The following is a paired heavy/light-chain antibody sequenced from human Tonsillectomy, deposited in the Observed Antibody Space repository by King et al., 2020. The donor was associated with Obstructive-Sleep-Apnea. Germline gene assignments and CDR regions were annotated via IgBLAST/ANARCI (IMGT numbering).Light chain of an antibody. CDR3: GADHGSGSNFVWV. CDR1: SGYSNYK. Sequence: QPELTQPPSASASLGASVTLTCTLSSGYSNYKVDWYQQRPGKGPRFVMRVGTGGIVGSKGDGIPDRFSVLGSGLNRYLTIKNIQEEDESDYYCGADHGSGSNFVWVFGGGTKLTVL. CDR2: VGTGGIVG. V-gene: IGLV9-49*01. J-gene: IGLJ3*02.
Heavy chain of an antibody. J-gene: IGHJ6*02. CDR2: ISWNSGSI. CDR3: GRDNHGMDV. Sequence: EVQLVESGGGLVQPGRSLRLSCVASGFTFDDYAMHWVRQAPGKGLEWVSGISWNSGSIDYADSVKGRFTISRDNAKNSLYLQMNSLRAEDTALYYCGRDNHGMDVWGQGTTVTVSS. V-gene: IGHV3-9*01. CDR1: GFTFDDYA.